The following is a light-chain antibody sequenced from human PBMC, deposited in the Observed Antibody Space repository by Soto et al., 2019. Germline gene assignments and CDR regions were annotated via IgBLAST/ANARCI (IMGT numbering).Light chain of an antibody. J-gene: IGKJ2*01. CDR3: HHYKNFPPYT. Sequence: DIVMTQSPATLSVSPGETATLSCRASQTIGSDLAWYQQKPGQTPRLIIFGASNRATGIPARFSGSGSGTDFTLTISSLQSEDFAVYYCHHYKNFPPYTFGQGTKLEIK. CDR2: GAS. V-gene: IGKV3D-15*01. CDR1: QTIGSD.